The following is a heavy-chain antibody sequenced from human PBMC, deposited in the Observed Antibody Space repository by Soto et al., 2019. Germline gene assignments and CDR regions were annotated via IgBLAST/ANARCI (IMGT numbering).Heavy chain of an antibody. J-gene: IGHJ4*02. CDR3: AKTLHYCGGDCNPHLALFDY. D-gene: IGHD2-21*02. CDR2: ISASGGGT. Sequence: PGGSLRLSCAASGFTFSNYAMTWVRQAPGKGLEWVSGISASGGGTYYADSVQGRFTISRDNSKYTLFLQMNSLRAEDTAVYYCAKTLHYCGGDCNPHLALFDYWGQGTLVTVSS. CDR1: GFTFSNYA. V-gene: IGHV3-23*01.